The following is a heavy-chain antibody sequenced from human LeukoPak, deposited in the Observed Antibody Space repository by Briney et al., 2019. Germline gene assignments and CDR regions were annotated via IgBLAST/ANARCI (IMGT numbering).Heavy chain of an antibody. D-gene: IGHD4/OR15-4a*01. Sequence: PGGSLRLSCAASGFTFNNYAMSWVRQAPGKGLVWVSRIKSDGSSTSYADSVKGRFTISRDNAKNTLYLQMNSLRAEDTAVYYCARDFALTIDYWGQGTLVTVSS. CDR3: ARDFALTIDY. J-gene: IGHJ4*02. CDR1: GFTFNNYA. V-gene: IGHV3-74*01. CDR2: IKSDGSST.